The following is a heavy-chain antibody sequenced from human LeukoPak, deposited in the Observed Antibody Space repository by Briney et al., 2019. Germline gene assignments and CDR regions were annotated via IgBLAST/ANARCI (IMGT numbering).Heavy chain of an antibody. Sequence: ASVKVSCKASGGTFSSYAISWVRQAHGQGLEWMGGITPIFGTANYAQKFQGRVTITADESTSTAYMELSSLRSEDTAVYYCARDPFRTDWVTAGRTVYQRPPVYFDYWGQGTLVTVSS. J-gene: IGHJ4*02. CDR3: ARDPFRTDWVTAGRTVYQRPPVYFDY. V-gene: IGHV1-69*13. CDR2: ITPIFGTA. D-gene: IGHD2-2*01. CDR1: GGTFSSYA.